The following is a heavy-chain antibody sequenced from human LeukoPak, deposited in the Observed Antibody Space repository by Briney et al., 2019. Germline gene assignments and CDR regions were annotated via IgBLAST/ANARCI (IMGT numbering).Heavy chain of an antibody. CDR2: IRYDGSNK. Sequence: GGSLRLSCAASGFTFSSYGMHWVRQAPGKGLEWVAFIRYDGSNKYYADSVKGRFTISRDNSKNTLYLQMNSLRAEDTAVYYCARDGGTWDGFDPWGQGTLVTVSS. D-gene: IGHD1-7*01. V-gene: IGHV3-30*02. J-gene: IGHJ5*02. CDR3: ARDGGTWDGFDP. CDR1: GFTFSSYG.